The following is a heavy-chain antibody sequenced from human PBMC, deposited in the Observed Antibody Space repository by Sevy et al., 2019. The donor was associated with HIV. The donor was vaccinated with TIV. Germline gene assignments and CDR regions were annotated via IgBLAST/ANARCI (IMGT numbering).Heavy chain of an antibody. V-gene: IGHV3-23*01. D-gene: IGHD5-18*01. J-gene: IGHJ2*01. Sequence: GGSLRLSCAASGFTFSISAMTWVRQAPGKGLEWVSVISGSGNSAYYADSVKGRFTISRDNAKNSLSLQMNSLRAEDTAVYYCARDTGGYSYRGYFDLWGRGTLVTVSS. CDR1: GFTFSISA. CDR2: ISGSGNSA. CDR3: ARDTGGYSYRGYFDL.